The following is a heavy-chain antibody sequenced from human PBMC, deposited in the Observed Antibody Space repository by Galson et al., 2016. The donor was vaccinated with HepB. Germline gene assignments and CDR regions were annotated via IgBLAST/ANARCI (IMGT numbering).Heavy chain of an antibody. V-gene: IGHV1-18*04. J-gene: IGHJ3*02. D-gene: IGHD3-10*01. CDR1: GYTFTSYE. Sequence: SVKVSCKASGYTFTSYEINWVRQAPGQGLEWMGWVSANNGNANYAEKLRGRVTLTTDTSTTTAYLELRSLSSDDTAVYYCARERRGSGRDVFDIWGQGTLVTVSS. CDR2: VSANNGNA. CDR3: ARERRGSGRDVFDI.